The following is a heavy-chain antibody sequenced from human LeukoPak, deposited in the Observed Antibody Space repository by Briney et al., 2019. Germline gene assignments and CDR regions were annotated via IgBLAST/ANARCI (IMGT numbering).Heavy chain of an antibody. D-gene: IGHD2-2*01. J-gene: IGHJ6*04. CDR2: IYHSGST. CDR1: GGSISSSNW. Sequence: SGTLSLTCAVSGGSISSSNWWSWVRQPPGKGLEWIGEIYHSGSTNYNPSLKSRITISVNKSKNQFSLKLSSVTAADTAVYYCARPRLYCSSTSCPSYYGMDVWGKGTTVTVSS. CDR3: ARPRLYCSSTSCPSYYGMDV. V-gene: IGHV4-4*02.